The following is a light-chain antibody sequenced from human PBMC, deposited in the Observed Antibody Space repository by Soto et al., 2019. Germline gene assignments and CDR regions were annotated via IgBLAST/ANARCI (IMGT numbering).Light chain of an antibody. CDR3: QSYDSSLTNAV. J-gene: IGLJ2*01. CDR1: TSDVGGYNY. V-gene: IGLV2-8*01. Sequence: QSVLTQPPSASGSPGQSVTISCTGTTSDVGGYNYVSWYQQHPGKAPKLLVYDVDKRPSGVPDRFSGSKSGNTASLTVSGLQAEDEADYYCQSYDSSLTNAVFGGGTKLTVL. CDR2: DVD.